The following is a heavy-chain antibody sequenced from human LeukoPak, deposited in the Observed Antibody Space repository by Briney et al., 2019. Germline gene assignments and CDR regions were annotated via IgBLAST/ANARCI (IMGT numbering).Heavy chain of an antibody. Sequence: SVKVSCKASGGTFSSYAISWVRQAPGQGLEWMVGIIPIFGTANYAQKSQGRVTITADESTSTAYMELSSLRSEDTAVYYCARGPKYDYVWGSGFDYWGQGTLVTVSS. CDR3: ARGPKYDYVWGSGFDY. J-gene: IGHJ4*02. D-gene: IGHD3-16*01. CDR1: GGTFSSYA. CDR2: IIPIFGTA. V-gene: IGHV1-69*01.